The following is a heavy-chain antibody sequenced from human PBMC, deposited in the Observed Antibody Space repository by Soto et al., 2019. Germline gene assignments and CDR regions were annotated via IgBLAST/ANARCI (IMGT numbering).Heavy chain of an antibody. CDR1: GFTFSSYG. CDR3: ARVDYDFWSGYYLGMDV. J-gene: IGHJ6*02. V-gene: IGHV3-33*01. CDR2: IWYDGSNK. Sequence: GGSLRLSCAASGFTFSSYGMHWVRQAPGKGLEWVAVIWYDGSNKYYADSVKGRFTISRDNSKNTLYLQMNSLRAEDTAVYYCARVDYDFWSGYYLGMDVWGQGTTVTVSS. D-gene: IGHD3-3*01.